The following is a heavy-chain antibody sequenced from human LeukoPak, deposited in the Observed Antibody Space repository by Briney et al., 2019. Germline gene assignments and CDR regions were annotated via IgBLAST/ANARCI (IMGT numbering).Heavy chain of an antibody. D-gene: IGHD2-21*02. CDR2: ISSGRSAI. CDR3: ARAKNSDYYYVDY. Sequence: GGSMRLSCAASGFTFSNYNMNWVRQAPGKGLEWVSYISSGRSAIYYADSVKGRFTISRDNAKNSLYLQMNSLRDEDTAVYYCARAKNSDYYYVDYWGQGTLVTVSS. CDR1: GFTFSNYN. J-gene: IGHJ4*02. V-gene: IGHV3-48*02.